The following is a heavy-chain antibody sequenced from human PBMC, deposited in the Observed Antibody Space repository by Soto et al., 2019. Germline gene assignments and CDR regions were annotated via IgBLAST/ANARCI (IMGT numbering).Heavy chain of an antibody. J-gene: IGHJ5*02. D-gene: IGHD3-9*01. CDR1: SGSISSSNW. V-gene: IGHV4-4*02. CDR2: IYHSGST. CDR3: ARKKTYDILTGYYFYWFDP. Sequence: QVQLQESGPGLVKPSGTLSLTCAVSSGSISSSNWWSWVRQPPGKGLEWIGEIYHSGSTNYNPSLKSRVTISVDKSKNQFSQKLSSVTAADTAVYYCARKKTYDILTGYYFYWFDPWGQGTLVTVSS.